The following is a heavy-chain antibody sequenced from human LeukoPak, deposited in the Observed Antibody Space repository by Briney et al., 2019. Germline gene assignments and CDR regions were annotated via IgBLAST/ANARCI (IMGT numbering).Heavy chain of an antibody. D-gene: IGHD2-8*01. CDR1: GFILSSYA. Sequence: GGSLRLSCAASGFILSSYAMSWVRQAPGKGLEWVSTISGSGGSTYYADSVKGRFTISRDNSKNTVYLQMNSLRAEDTAVYYCAKDRSRINDVCHGDFDYWGQGTLVTVSS. V-gene: IGHV3-23*01. J-gene: IGHJ4*02. CDR2: ISGSGGST. CDR3: AKDRSRINDVCHGDFDY.